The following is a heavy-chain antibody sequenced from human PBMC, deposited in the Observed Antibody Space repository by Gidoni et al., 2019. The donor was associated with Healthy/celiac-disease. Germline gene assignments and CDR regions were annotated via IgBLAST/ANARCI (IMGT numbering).Heavy chain of an antibody. D-gene: IGHD3-10*01. J-gene: IGHJ4*02. CDR2: IYYSGST. Sequence: QLQLQESGPGLVKPSETLSLTCTVSGGSIISSSYYWGWIRQPPGKGLEWIGSIYYSGSTYYNPSLKSRVTISVDTSKNQFSLKLSSVTAADTAVYYCARHGSGSYYSLFDYWGQGTLVTVSS. CDR1: GGSIISSSYY. CDR3: ARHGSGSYYSLFDY. V-gene: IGHV4-39*01.